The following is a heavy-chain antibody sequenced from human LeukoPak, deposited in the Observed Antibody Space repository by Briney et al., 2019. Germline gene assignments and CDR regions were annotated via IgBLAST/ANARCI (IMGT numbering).Heavy chain of an antibody. CDR1: GGSISSYY. D-gene: IGHD5-24*01. J-gene: IGHJ4*02. Sequence: SETLSLTCTVSGGSISSYYWSWIRQPPGKGLEWIGFFHHSGSTNYNPSFKSRVTISADTSNNHFSLRLTSVTAADTAVYYCAGGWLPDKNDFWGQGTLVTVSA. V-gene: IGHV4-59*01. CDR2: FHHSGST. CDR3: AGGWLPDKNDF.